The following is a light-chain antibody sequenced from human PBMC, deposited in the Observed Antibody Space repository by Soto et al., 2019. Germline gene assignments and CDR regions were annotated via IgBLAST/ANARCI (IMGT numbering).Light chain of an antibody. CDR1: SSNIGSFYD. Sequence: QAVVTQPSSVSGAPGQRVTIPCTGSSSNIGSFYDVHWYQQLPGTVPKLLIYGDNNRPSGVPDRFSGSKSGTSASLAITGLQAEDEAAYYCQSYDNSLSHVVFGGGTKLTVL. J-gene: IGLJ2*01. V-gene: IGLV1-40*01. CDR2: GDN. CDR3: QSYDNSLSHVV.